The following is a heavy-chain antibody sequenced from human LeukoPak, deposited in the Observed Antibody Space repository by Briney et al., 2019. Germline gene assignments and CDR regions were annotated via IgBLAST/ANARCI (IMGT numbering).Heavy chain of an antibody. CDR2: IGARYGST. V-gene: IGHV3-23*01. J-gene: IGHJ6*02. CDR1: GFNFSTYA. D-gene: IGHD2-2*01. Sequence: PGGSLRLSCAASGFNFSTYAMSWVRQAPGKGLEWVSCIGARYGSTFYADSVKGRFTISRDNSKNTLYLQMNSLRAEDTAVYYCARAPSWYAYGMDVWGQGTTVTVSS. CDR3: ARAPSWYAYGMDV.